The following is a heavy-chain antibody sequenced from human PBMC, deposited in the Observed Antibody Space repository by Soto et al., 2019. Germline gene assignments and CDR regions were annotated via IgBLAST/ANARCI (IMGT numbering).Heavy chain of an antibody. CDR1: GFTFSSYA. V-gene: IGHV3-23*01. D-gene: IGHD1-26*01. CDR2: ISGTGDST. CDR3: ARRGSGSYYDY. Sequence: EVQLLESGGGLVQPGGSLRLSCAASGFTFSSYAMRGVRQAPVKGLEWVSAISGTGDSTYYADSVKGRFTISRDKSKNSLYLQMNSLRAEVTAVYYCARRGSGSYYDYWGQGTLVTVSS. J-gene: IGHJ4*02.